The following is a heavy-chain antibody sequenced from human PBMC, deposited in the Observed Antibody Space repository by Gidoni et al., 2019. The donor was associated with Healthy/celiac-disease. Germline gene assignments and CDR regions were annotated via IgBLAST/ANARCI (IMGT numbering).Heavy chain of an antibody. Sequence: QVPLQQWGAGLLKPSATLSLPCAVSGGSFSGYYWSWIRQPPGKGLEWIGEINHSGSTNYNPSLKSRVTISVDTSKNQFSLKLSAVTAADTAVYYCARSPAAGTSNHIDFDYWGQGTLVTVSS. CDR1: GGSFSGYY. J-gene: IGHJ4*02. D-gene: IGHD6-13*01. CDR2: INHSGST. CDR3: ARSPAAGTSNHIDFDY. V-gene: IGHV4-34*01.